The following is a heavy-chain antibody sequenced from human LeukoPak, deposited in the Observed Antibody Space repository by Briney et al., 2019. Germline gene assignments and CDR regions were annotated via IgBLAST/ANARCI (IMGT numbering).Heavy chain of an antibody. CDR2: IYTSGST. CDR3: AREKGIAVAGTLSDWFDP. J-gene: IGHJ5*02. V-gene: IGHV4-4*07. Sequence: PSETLSLTCTVSGGCISSYYWSWIRQPAGKGLEWIGRIYTSGSTNYNPSLKSRVTMSVDTSKNQFSLKLSSVTAADTAVYYCAREKGIAVAGTLSDWFDPWGQGTLVTVSS. D-gene: IGHD6-19*01. CDR1: GGCISSYY.